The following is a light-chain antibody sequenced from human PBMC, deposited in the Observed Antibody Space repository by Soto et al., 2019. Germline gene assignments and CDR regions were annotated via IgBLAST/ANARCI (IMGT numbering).Light chain of an antibody. CDR2: GNR. CDR3: QAYDYSLTASV. Sequence: QSVLTQPPSVSGAPGQRVTISCTGNSSNLGAGYDVHWYRQLPGAAPKLVIFGNRNRPSGVPERFSGSKSGTSASLVITGLQGEDEADYYCQAYDYSLTASVFGGGTKLTVL. V-gene: IGLV1-40*01. J-gene: IGLJ3*02. CDR1: SSNLGAGYD.